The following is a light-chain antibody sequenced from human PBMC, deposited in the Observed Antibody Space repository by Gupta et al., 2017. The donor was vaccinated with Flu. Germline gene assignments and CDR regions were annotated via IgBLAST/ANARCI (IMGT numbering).Light chain of an antibody. CDR2: DAS. CDR3: QQYDNLPSVT. Sequence: DIQMTQSPSSLSASVGDRVTITCQASQYIANYLNWYQQRPGKAPKLLIYDASNLETGVPSRFSGSGSGTDFTFTISSLQPEDIATYYCQQYDNLPSVTFGQGTRLEIK. J-gene: IGKJ5*01. V-gene: IGKV1-33*01. CDR1: QYIANY.